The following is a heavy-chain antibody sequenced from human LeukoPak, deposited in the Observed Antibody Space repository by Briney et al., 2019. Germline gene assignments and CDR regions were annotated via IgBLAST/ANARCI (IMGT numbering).Heavy chain of an antibody. CDR1: GGSISSGDYY. V-gene: IGHV4-30-4*08. CDR2: TYYSGST. D-gene: IGHD2-2*01. CDR3: ARADIVVVPAAHYYFDY. J-gene: IGHJ4*02. Sequence: SETLSLTCTVSGGSISSGDYYWSWIRQPPGKGLEWIGYTYYSGSTYYNPSLKSRVTISVDTSKNQFSLKLSSVTAADTAVYYCARADIVVVPAAHYYFDYWGQGTLVTVSS.